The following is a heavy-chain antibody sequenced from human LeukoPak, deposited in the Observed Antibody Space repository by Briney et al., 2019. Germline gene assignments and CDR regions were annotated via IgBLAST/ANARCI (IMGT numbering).Heavy chain of an antibody. V-gene: IGHV4-59*01. CDR1: GGSISSYY. CDR2: IYYSGST. D-gene: IGHD2-15*01. CDR3: ARSGYCSGGSCFFYFDY. J-gene: IGHJ4*02. Sequence: PSETLSLTCTVSGGSISSYYWSWIRQPPGQGLEWIGYIYYSGSTNYNPSLKSRVTISVDTSKNQFSLKLSSVTAADTAVYYCARSGYCSGGSCFFYFDYWGQGTLVTVSS.